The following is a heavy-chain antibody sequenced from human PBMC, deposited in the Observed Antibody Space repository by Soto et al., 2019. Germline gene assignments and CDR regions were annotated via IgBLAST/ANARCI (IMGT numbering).Heavy chain of an antibody. CDR2: ISGSGGST. V-gene: IGHV3-23*01. CDR1: GFTFSSYA. J-gene: IGHJ4*02. D-gene: IGHD5-18*01. Sequence: GSLRLSCAASGFTFSSYAMSWVRQAPGKGLEWVSAISGSGGSTYYADSVKGRFTISRDNSKNTLYLQMNSLRAEDTAVYYCAKDGYSYGTFDYWGQGTLVTVSS. CDR3: AKDGYSYGTFDY.